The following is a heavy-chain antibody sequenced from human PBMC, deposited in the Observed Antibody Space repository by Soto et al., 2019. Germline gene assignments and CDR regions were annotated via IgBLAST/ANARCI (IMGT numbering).Heavy chain of an antibody. CDR3: ARDREYCSGGRCSRVSDP. CDR1: GGSITSYY. Sequence: ETLSLTCTVSGGSITSYYWSWIRQPPGKGLQWIGYFYYSGNSNYNPSLKSRISISVDTSRNQFSLKLSSVTAADTAVYYCARDREYCSGGRCSRVSDPWGQGILVTVSS. V-gene: IGHV4-59*01. D-gene: IGHD2-15*01. CDR2: FYYSGNS. J-gene: IGHJ5*02.